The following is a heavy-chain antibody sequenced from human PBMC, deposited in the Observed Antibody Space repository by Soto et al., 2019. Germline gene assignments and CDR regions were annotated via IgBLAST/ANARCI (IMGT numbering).Heavy chain of an antibody. J-gene: IGHJ5*02. CDR1: GYIFSNYY. D-gene: IGHD1-26*01. CDR2: INPSGGST. V-gene: IGHV1-46*01. CDR3: AREVTSGNSLGWFDP. Sequence: ASVKVSCKASGYIFSNYYMHWVRQAPGQGLEWMGIINPSGGSTSYAQKFQGRVTMTRDTSISTAYMELSRLRSDDTAVYYCAREVTSGNSLGWFDPWGQGTLVTVSS.